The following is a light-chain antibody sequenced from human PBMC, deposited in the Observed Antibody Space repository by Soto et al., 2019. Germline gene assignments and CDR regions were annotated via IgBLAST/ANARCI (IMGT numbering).Light chain of an antibody. CDR3: QQSGSSGT. J-gene: IGKJ1*01. Sequence: IGWTQYPGTLSLSPGERTTLSCRASQSISRYLAWYQQKPGQGPRLLIYGASNRATGIPDRFSGSGSGTDFTLTISRLEPEDFAVYYCQQSGSSGTFGQGTKV. CDR1: QSISRY. CDR2: GAS. V-gene: IGKV3-20*01.